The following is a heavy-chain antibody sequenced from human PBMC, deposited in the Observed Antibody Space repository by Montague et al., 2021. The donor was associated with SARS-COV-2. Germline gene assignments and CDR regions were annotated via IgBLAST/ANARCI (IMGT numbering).Heavy chain of an antibody. V-gene: IGHV4-61*02. CDR3: ARRIDYYGIDV. J-gene: IGHJ6*02. CDR2: IDTSGHT. Sequence: TLSLTCTVSCGSISSGNPCGGWIRPPAKTRLEKIARIDTSGHTKNISSLESRVTISVDTSKNQFSLKLSSVTAADTAVYYCARRIDYYGIDVWGQGTTVTVSS. CDR1: CGSISSGNPC. D-gene: IGHD1-26*01.